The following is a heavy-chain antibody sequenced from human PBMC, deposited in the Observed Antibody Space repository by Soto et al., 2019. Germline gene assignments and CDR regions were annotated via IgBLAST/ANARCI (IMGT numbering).Heavy chain of an antibody. D-gene: IGHD3-16*02. CDR2: ISGSGGST. CDR1: GFTVSSNY. J-gene: IGHJ6*02. CDR3: SKVTVMITFGGVIVSYYYYGMDV. Sequence: GGSLRLSCAASGFTVSSNYMSWVRQAPGKGLEWVSVISGSGGSTYYADSVKGRFTISRDNSKNTLYLQMNSLRAEDTAVYYCSKVTVMITFGGVIVSYYYYGMDVWGQGTTVTVSS. V-gene: IGHV3-23*01.